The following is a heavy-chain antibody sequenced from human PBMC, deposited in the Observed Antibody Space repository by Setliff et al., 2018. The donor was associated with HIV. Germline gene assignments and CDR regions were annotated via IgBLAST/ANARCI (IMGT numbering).Heavy chain of an antibody. CDR2: IRHDGINE. D-gene: IGHD2-15*01. Sequence: AASGFTFSSYGMHWVRQAPGKGLEWVTFIRHDGINEDYRDSVKGRFSVSRDNSKNTVLLQMNSLRVEDTALYYCARGVPGICSGGTCYLEYWGQGALVTVSS. V-gene: IGHV3-30*02. J-gene: IGHJ4*02. CDR3: ARGVPGICSGGTCYLEY. CDR1: GFTFSSYG.